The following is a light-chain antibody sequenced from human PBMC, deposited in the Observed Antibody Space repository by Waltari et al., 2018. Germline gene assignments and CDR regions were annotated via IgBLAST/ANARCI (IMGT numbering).Light chain of an antibody. Sequence: EIVLMQSPAILSFSPGERATLSCRASQSVGTYLAWYQQKPGQSPRLLIYDTSYRATDIPARFSGSGSETDFTLTISSLQPEDFAVYYCQQRRNLPVTFGGETRVQI. CDR2: DTS. CDR1: QSVGTY. J-gene: IGKJ4*02. V-gene: IGKV3-11*01. CDR3: QQRRNLPVT.